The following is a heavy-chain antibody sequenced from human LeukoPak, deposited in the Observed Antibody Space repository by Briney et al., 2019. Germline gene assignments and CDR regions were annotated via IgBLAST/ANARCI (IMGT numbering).Heavy chain of an antibody. CDR3: ARPHDFWSGYYYYYGMDV. D-gene: IGHD3-3*01. CDR2: ISYDGSNK. V-gene: IGHV3-30-3*01. Sequence: PGRSLRLSCAASGFTFSSYAMHWVRQAPGKGLEWVAVISYDGSNKYYADSVKGRFTISRDNSKNTLYLQMNSLRAEDTAVYYCARPHDFWSGYYYYYGMDVWGQGTTVTVSS. J-gene: IGHJ6*02. CDR1: GFTFSSYA.